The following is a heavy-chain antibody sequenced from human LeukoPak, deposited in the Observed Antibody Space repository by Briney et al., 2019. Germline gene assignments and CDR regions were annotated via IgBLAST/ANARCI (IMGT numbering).Heavy chain of an antibody. D-gene: IGHD1-26*01. V-gene: IGHV3-23*01. CDR2: ISGSGGST. Sequence: GGSLGLSCTASGFTFSSYAMSWVRQAPGKGLEWVSAISGSGGSTYYADSVKGRFTISRDNSKNTLYLQMNSLRAEDTAVYYCAKDPEWELLSQFDYWGQGTLVTVSS. CDR3: AKDPEWELLSQFDY. J-gene: IGHJ4*02. CDR1: GFTFSSYA.